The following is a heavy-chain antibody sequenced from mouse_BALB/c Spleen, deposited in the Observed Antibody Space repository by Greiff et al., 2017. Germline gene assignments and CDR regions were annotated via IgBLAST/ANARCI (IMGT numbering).Heavy chain of an antibody. Sequence: QVQLQQPGAELVKPGASVKLSCKASGYTFTSYWMHWVKQRPGQGLEWIGEINPSNGRTNYNEKFKSKATLTVDKSSSTAYMQLSSLTSEDSAVYYCARLGVVATEYFDYWGQGTTLTVSS. CDR1: GYTFTSYW. V-gene: IGHV1S81*02. J-gene: IGHJ2*01. CDR3: ARLGVVATEYFDY. CDR2: INPSNGRT. D-gene: IGHD1-1*01.